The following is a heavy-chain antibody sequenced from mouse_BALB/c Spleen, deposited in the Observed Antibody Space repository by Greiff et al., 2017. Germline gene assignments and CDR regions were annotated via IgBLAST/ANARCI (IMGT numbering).Heavy chain of an antibody. CDR2: ISSGSSTI. D-gene: IGHD1-2*01. CDR3: ARSGDYYGYERFAY. Sequence: EVKLMESGGGLVQPGGSRKLSCAASGFTFSSFGMHWVRQAPEKGLEWVAYISSGSSTIYYADTVKGRFTISRDNPKNTLFLQMTSLRSEDTAMYYCARSGDYYGYERFAYWGQGTLVTVSA. J-gene: IGHJ3*01. V-gene: IGHV5-17*02. CDR1: GFTFSSFG.